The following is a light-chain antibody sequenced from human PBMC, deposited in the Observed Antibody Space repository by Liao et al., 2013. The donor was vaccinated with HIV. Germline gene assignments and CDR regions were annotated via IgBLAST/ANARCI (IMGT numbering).Light chain of an antibody. CDR3: QVWDSSSDHPGV. CDR2: YDS. CDR1: NIGSKS. Sequence: SYVLTQPPSVSVAPGKTARITWGGNNIGSKSVHWYQQKPGQAPVLVIYYDSDRPSGIPERFSGSNSGNTATLTISRVEAGDEADYYCQVWDSSSDHPGVFGTGTKVTVL. J-gene: IGLJ1*01. V-gene: IGLV3-21*04.